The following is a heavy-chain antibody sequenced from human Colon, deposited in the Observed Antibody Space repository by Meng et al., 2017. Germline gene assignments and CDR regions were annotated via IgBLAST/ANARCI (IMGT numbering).Heavy chain of an antibody. Sequence: QGQVVQTGAEVEKPWSSVKVSRKASGGTFSSYSISWVRQAPGQGLEWMGRTIAIVDVPTYAQRFQGRVTITADKSTSTAYMELSSLTSEDTAVYYCARLLLSFGQWNLDYWGPGTLVTVSS. J-gene: IGHJ4*02. D-gene: IGHD3-10*01. CDR3: ARLLLSFGQWNLDY. CDR1: GGTFSSYS. CDR2: TIAIVDVP. V-gene: IGHV1-69*02.